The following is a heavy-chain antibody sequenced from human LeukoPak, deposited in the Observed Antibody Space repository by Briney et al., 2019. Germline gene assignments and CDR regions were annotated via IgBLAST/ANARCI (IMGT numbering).Heavy chain of an antibody. CDR1: GFTFNYYW. CDR2: IKQDGSEK. CDR3: ARNQKGASDAFDI. V-gene: IGHV3-7*01. J-gene: IGHJ3*02. Sequence: GGSLRLSCAASGFTFNYYWVSWVRQPPGKGLGWVANIKQDGSEKRYVDSMKGRFTISRDNANNSLYLHMNSLRVEDTAIYYCARNQKGASDAFDIWGLGTMVTVSS.